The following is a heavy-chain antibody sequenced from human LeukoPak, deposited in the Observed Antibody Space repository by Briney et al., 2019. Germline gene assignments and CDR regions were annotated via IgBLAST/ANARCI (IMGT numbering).Heavy chain of an antibody. Sequence: GGSLRLSCAASGFTFSGSAMHWVRQASGKGLEWVGRIRSKANNYATAYAASVKGRFTISRDGSKNTAYLQMNSLKTEDTAVYYCRYYDILTGSYQPDYWGQGTLVTVSS. CDR3: RYYDILTGSYQPDY. CDR1: GFTFSGSA. J-gene: IGHJ4*02. D-gene: IGHD3-9*01. V-gene: IGHV3-73*01. CDR2: IRSKANNYAT.